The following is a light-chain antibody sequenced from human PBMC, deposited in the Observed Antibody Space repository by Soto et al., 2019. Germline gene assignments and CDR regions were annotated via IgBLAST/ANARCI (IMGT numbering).Light chain of an antibody. Sequence: EIVMTQSPATLSVSPGERATLSCRASQSVSSNLAWYQQKPGQAPRLLIYGASTRATGIPARFSGSGSGTEFTLTISSLQSEDFAVYYCQQYNNWPLLAFGQGTRLENK. CDR3: QQYNNWPLLA. V-gene: IGKV3-15*01. J-gene: IGKJ5*01. CDR2: GAS. CDR1: QSVSSN.